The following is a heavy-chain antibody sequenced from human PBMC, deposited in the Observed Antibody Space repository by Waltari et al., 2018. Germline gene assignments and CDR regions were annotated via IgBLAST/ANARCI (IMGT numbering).Heavy chain of an antibody. J-gene: IGHJ3*02. D-gene: IGHD2-15*01. CDR2: LYIGETA. CDR3: ARGGDRISASGRNAYDI. Sequence: QVQLQESGPGLVKPSETLSLTCTVSGGSIRNYFWSWIRQPAGKGLGWIGRLYIGETANYYPTLRSRVVMSVDTSNKQFSLEVNSVTAADTAMYFCARGGDRISASGRNAYDIWGHGTMVIVSS. CDR1: GGSIRNYF. V-gene: IGHV4-4*07.